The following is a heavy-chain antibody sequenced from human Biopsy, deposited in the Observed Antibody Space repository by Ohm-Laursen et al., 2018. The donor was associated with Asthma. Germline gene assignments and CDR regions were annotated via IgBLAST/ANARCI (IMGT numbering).Heavy chain of an antibody. D-gene: IGHD6-13*01. CDR3: ARDFLFQHGSSWYFYYYGMDF. CDR2: IIPIFGTA. J-gene: IGHJ6*02. CDR1: GGTFSSYA. Sequence: SVKASCKASGGTFSSYAISWVRQAPGQGLEWMGGIIPIFGTAKYAQKFQGRVTITADESTSTAYMELSSLRSEETAVYYFARDFLFQHGSSWYFYYYGMDFWGQGTTVTVSS. V-gene: IGHV1-69*13.